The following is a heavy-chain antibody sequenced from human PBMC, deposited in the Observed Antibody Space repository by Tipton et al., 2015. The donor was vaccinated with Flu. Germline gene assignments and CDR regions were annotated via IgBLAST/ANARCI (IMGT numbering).Heavy chain of an antibody. Sequence: TLSLTCTVSGDSITTGGHFWTWIRQPAGKGLEWIGRIYINGGTKYNPSLNGRVTISLDTSKNQFSLKLNSVTAADTAVYYCARDPIDDSTAYYYDYYYGLDVWGQGTAVTVSS. J-gene: IGHJ6*02. CDR1: GDSITTGGHF. D-gene: IGHD3-22*01. CDR3: ARDPIDDSTAYYYDYYYGLDV. CDR2: IYINGGT. V-gene: IGHV4-61*02.